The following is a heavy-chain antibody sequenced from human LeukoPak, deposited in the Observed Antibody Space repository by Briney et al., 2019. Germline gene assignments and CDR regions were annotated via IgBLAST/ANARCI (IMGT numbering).Heavy chain of an antibody. V-gene: IGHV1-2*02. CDR2: INPNSGGT. Sequence: ASVKVSCKASGYTFTGYYMHWVRQAPGQGLEWMGWINPNSGGTNYAQKFQGRVTMTRDTSISTACMELSRLRSDDTAVYYCARGSKLVGVVVRSYYYYGMDVWGQGTTVTVSS. D-gene: IGHD3-3*01. CDR3: ARGSKLVGVVVRSYYYYGMDV. CDR1: GYTFTGYY. J-gene: IGHJ6*02.